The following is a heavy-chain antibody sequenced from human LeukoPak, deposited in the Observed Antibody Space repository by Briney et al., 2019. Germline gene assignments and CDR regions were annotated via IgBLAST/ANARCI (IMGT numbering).Heavy chain of an antibody. CDR1: GFTFSTYA. V-gene: IGHV3-64*02. D-gene: IGHD5-18*01. CDR2: MDDIGANI. J-gene: IGHJ4*02. CDR3: ARDFGGYSYGYDH. Sequence: GGSLRLSCAASGFTFSTYAMQWVRQAPDKRLEYVSGMDDIGANIFYADSVKGRFTISKDNAKNAVYLQMNGLRAEDTAVYYCARDFGGYSYGYDHWGQGTLVTVSS.